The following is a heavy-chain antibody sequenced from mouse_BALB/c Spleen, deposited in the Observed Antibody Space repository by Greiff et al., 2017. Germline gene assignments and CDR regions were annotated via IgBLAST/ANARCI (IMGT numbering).Heavy chain of an antibody. J-gene: IGHJ3*01. V-gene: IGHV3-6*02. CDR1: GYSITSGYY. CDR2: ISYDGSN. D-gene: IGHD4-1*01. Sequence: EVKLQESGPGLVKPSQSLSLTCSVTGYSITSGYYWNWIRQFPGNKLEWMGYISYDGSNNYNPSLKNRISITRDTSKNQFFLKLNSVTTEDTATYYCARGTGTDLWFAYWGQGTLVTVSA. CDR3: ARGTGTDLWFAY.